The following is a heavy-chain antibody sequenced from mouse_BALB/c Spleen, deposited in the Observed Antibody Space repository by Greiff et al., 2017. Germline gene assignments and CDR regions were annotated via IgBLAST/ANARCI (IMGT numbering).Heavy chain of an antibody. CDR2: ISSGSSTI. J-gene: IGHJ3*01. CDR1: GFTFSSFG. CDR3: AVGTGSAWFAY. Sequence: EVMLVESGGGLVQPGGSRKLSCAASGFTFSSFGMHWVRQAPEKGLEWVAYISSGSSTIYYAGTVKGRFTISRDNPKNTLFLQMTSLRSEDTAMYYCAVGTGSAWFAYWGQGTLVTVSA. D-gene: IGHD4-1*01. V-gene: IGHV5-17*02.